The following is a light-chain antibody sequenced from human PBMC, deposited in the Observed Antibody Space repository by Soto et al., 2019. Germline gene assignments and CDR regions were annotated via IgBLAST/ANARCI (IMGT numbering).Light chain of an antibody. V-gene: IGKV1-39*01. CDR2: GAS. CDR3: QQGSFTLT. J-gene: IGKJ4*01. CDR1: RSISTY. Sequence: DIHMTQSPSSLSASVGDRVTITCRASRSISTYLNWYQQKLGKAPKLLISGASSLQGGVPSRFSGSGSGTDFTLTISSPQPEDFATYYCQQGSFTLTFGGGTKLEIK.